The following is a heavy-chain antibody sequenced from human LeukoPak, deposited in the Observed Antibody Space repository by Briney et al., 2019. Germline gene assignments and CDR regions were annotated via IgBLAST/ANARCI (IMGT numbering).Heavy chain of an antibody. CDR3: ARGQDYYDSSGYPYYFDY. D-gene: IGHD3-22*01. CDR2: INHSGST. J-gene: IGHJ4*02. CDR1: GGSFSGYY. V-gene: IGHV4-34*01. Sequence: SETLSLTCAGYGGSFSGYYWSWIRRPPGKGLEWIGEINHSGSTNYNPSLKSRVTISVDTSKNQFSLKLSSVTAADTAVYYCARGQDYYDSSGYPYYFDYWGQGTLVTVSS.